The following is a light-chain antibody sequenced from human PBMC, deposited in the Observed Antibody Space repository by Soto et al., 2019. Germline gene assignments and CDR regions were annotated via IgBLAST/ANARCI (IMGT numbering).Light chain of an antibody. V-gene: IGLV1-40*01. J-gene: IGLJ1*01. CDR2: GNS. Sequence: QSVLTQPPSVSGAPGQRVTISCTGSSSNIGACYYVHWYQQLPGTAPKLLIYGNSNRPSGVPDRFSGSKSGTSASLAITGLQAEDEADYYCQSYDSSLSGYVFGTGTKLTVL. CDR1: SSNIGACYY. CDR3: QSYDSSLSGYV.